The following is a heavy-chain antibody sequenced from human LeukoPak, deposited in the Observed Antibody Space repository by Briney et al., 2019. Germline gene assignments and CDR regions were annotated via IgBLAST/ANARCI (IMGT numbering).Heavy chain of an antibody. V-gene: IGHV7-4-1*02. D-gene: IGHD3-16*01. CDR1: GYTFTNYA. J-gene: IGHJ4*02. Sequence: GASVKVSCKASGYTFTNYALNWVRQAPGQGLEWMGCINTNTGNPTYAQGFTGRFVFSLDTSVSTAYLQISSLKAEDTAVYYCARDFPSPLGDYWGQGTLVTVSS. CDR2: INTNTGNP. CDR3: ARDFPSPLGDY.